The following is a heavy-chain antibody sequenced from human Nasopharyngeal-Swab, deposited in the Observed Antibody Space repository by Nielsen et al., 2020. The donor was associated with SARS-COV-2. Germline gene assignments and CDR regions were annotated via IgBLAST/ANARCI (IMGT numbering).Heavy chain of an antibody. CDR2: IYYNGST. Sequence: RQAPGKGLEWIGYIYYNGSTNYNPSLKSRVTISVDTSKNQFSLKLSSVTAADTAVYYCARGGWLRPFDYWGQGTLVTVSS. CDR3: ARGGWLRPFDY. D-gene: IGHD5-12*01. J-gene: IGHJ4*02. V-gene: IGHV4-59*01.